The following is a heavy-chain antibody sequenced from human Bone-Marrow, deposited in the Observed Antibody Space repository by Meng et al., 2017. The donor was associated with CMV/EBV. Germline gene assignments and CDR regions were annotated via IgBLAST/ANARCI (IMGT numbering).Heavy chain of an antibody. Sequence: SGVGVGWIRQPPGKALEWLALIYWNDDKRYSPSLKSRLTITKDTSKNQVVLTMTNMDPVDTATYYCARARRKGRYLEWLLSQYYFDYWGQGTLVTVSS. D-gene: IGHD3-3*01. V-gene: IGHV2-5*01. J-gene: IGHJ4*02. CDR1: SGVG. CDR2: IYWNDDK. CDR3: ARARRKGRYLEWLLSQYYFDY.